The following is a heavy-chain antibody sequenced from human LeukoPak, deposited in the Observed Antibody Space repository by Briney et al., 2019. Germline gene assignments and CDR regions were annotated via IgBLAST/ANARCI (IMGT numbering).Heavy chain of an antibody. CDR1: GFTVSSNY. CDR2: IYGGGST. CDR3: ARGDFYDPQGMDV. J-gene: IGHJ6*02. V-gene: IGHV3-66*01. D-gene: IGHD3-22*01. Sequence: PGGSLRLSCAASGFTVSSNYMSWVRQAPGKALEWVSVIYGGGSTYYADSVKGRFTISRDNSKNTLYLQMNSLRAEDTAVYYGARGDFYDPQGMDVWGQGTTVTVSS.